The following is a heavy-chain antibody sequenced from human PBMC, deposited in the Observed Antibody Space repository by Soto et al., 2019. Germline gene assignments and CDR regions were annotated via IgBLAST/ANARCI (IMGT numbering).Heavy chain of an antibody. CDR2: ISGSGGSA. J-gene: IGHJ4*02. V-gene: IGHV3-23*01. D-gene: IGHD3-9*01. CDR1: GFIFSNYA. Sequence: EVQLLESGGGLVQPGGSLRLSCAASGFIFSNYAMSWVRRAPGKGLEWVSAISGSGGSAYYADSVRGRFTVSRDNSKNTLFLQMNSLRAEDTAVYYCARDILTGFQGFFDYWGQGTLVTVSS. CDR3: ARDILTGFQGFFDY.